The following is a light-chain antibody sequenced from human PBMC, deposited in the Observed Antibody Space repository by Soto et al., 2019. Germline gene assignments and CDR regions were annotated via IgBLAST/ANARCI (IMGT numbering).Light chain of an antibody. CDR3: QQSYSTPVT. CDR2: AAS. Sequence: DIQMTQSPSSLSASVGDRVTITCRASQRIITYLNWYQQKPGKAPKLLIYAASRLQSGVPSRFSGSGSGTGFTLTVSTLQPEDFATYYCQQSYSTPVTFGQGTRLEIK. V-gene: IGKV1-39*01. CDR1: QRIITY. J-gene: IGKJ5*01.